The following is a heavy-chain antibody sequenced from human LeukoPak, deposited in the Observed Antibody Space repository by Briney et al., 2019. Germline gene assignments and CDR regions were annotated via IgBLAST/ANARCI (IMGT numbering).Heavy chain of an antibody. Sequence: DSADSVRGRFITSRDNATSRDNSKNSLYLQMNSLRTEDTALYYCAKDVEVNPGDAFDIWGQGTMVTVSS. CDR3: AKDVEVNPGDAFDI. J-gene: IGHJ3*02. V-gene: IGHV3-43*01. D-gene: IGHD5-24*01.